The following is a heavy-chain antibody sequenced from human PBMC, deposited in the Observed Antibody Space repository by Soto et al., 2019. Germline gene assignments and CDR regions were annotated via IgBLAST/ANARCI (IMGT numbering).Heavy chain of an antibody. J-gene: IGHJ4*02. CDR3: ARDNGNYDFWSGYFSADY. V-gene: IGHV1-46*01. Sequence: QVQLVQSGAEVKKPGASVKVSCKASGYTFTSYYMHWVRQAPGQGLEWMGIINPSGGSTSYAQKFQGRVTMTRDTSTSTVYMELRSLRSEDTAVYYCARDNGNYDFWSGYFSADYWGQGTLVTVSS. D-gene: IGHD3-3*01. CDR1: GYTFTSYY. CDR2: INPSGGST.